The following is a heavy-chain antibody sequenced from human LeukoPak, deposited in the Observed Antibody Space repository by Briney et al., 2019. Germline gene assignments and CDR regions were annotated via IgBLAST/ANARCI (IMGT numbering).Heavy chain of an antibody. CDR1: GYSFTGYY. J-gene: IGHJ4*02. CDR2: VNPKNGGT. CDR3: ARRGAYFDY. V-gene: IGHV1-2*06. Sequence: ASVKVSCKTSGYSFTGYYMHWVRQAPGQGLEWMGRVNPKNGGTNYPQKFQGRVTMTTDTSVGTAYMELSSLASDDTAVHYRARRGAYFDYWGQGTLVTVSS.